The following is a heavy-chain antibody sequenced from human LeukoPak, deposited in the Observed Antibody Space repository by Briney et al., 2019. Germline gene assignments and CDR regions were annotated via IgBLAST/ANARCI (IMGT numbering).Heavy chain of an antibody. CDR3: GGPTGSSPPSYFDY. D-gene: IGHD1-1*01. Sequence: GGSLRLSCAASGFTFSSYWMSWVRQAPGKGLEWVANIKQDGSEKYYVDSVKGRFTISRDNAKNSLYLQMNSLRAEDTAVYYCGGPTGSSPPSYFDYWGQGPLVTVSS. CDR1: GFTFSSYW. V-gene: IGHV3-7*01. CDR2: IKQDGSEK. J-gene: IGHJ4*02.